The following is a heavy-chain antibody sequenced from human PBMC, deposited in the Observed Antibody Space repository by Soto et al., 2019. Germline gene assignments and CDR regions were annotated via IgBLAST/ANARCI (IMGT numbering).Heavy chain of an antibody. V-gene: IGHV3-74*01. D-gene: IGHD1-26*01. CDR3: GRGSGPRGRPY. CDR2: INGDGSTT. Sequence: PGGSLRLSCAASGFIFNNYWMHWVRQAPGAGLVWVARINGDGSTTTYVGSAKGRFTISRDNAKNPVFLQMNSLRDEDTAVDYCGRGSGPRGRPYWGQGILVTVSS. J-gene: IGHJ4*02. CDR1: GFIFNNYW.